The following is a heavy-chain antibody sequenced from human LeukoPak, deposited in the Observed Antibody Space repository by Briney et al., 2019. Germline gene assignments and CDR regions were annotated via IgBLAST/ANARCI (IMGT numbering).Heavy chain of an antibody. CDR3: ARGGGYYYDSSGCVY. CDR2: INSDGSST. Sequence: GGSLRLSCAASGFTFSSYWMHWVRQAPGKGLVWVSCINSDGSSTSYADSVKGRFTISRDNAKNTLYLQMNSLRAEDTAVYYCARGGGYYYDSSGCVYWGQGTLVTVSS. V-gene: IGHV3-74*01. J-gene: IGHJ4*02. CDR1: GFTFSSYW. D-gene: IGHD3-22*01.